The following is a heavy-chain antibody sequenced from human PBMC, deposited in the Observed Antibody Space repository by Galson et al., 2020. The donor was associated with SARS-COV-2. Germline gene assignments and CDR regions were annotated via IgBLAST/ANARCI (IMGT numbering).Heavy chain of an antibody. D-gene: IGHD1-26*01. Sequence: GGSLRLSCAASGFTFSSYEMNWVRHSPWKGLEWVSYISSSCSTIYYADSVKGRFTISRDNAKNSLYLQMNSLRAEDTAVYYCARDRGGKWEILEDYWGQGTLVTVSS. V-gene: IGHV3-48*03. CDR3: ARDRGGKWEILEDY. J-gene: IGHJ4*02. CDR1: GFTFSSYE. CDR2: ISSSCSTI.